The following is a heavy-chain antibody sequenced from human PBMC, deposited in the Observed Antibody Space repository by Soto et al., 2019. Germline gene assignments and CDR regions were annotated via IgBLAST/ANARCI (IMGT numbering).Heavy chain of an antibody. CDR2: IIPIFGTA. J-gene: IGHJ5*02. D-gene: IGHD2-21*02. V-gene: IGHV1-69*01. CDR1: GGTFSSYA. CDR3: ARDSAYCGGDCYYNWFDP. Sequence: QVQLVRSGAEVKKPGSSVKVSCKASGGTFSSYAISWVRQGPGQGLEWMGGIIPIFGTANYAQKFQGRVTITADESTSTAYMELSSLRSEDTAVYYCARDSAYCGGDCYYNWFDPWGQGTLVTVSS.